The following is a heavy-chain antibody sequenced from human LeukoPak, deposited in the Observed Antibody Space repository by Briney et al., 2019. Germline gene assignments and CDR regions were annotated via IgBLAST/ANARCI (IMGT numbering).Heavy chain of an antibody. CDR2: IIPIFGTA. J-gene: IGHJ4*02. CDR3: ASQEYYYDSSGYPFDY. V-gene: IGHV1-69*13. Sequence: SVKVSCTASGGTFSSYAISWVRQAPGQGLEWMGGIIPIFGTANYAQKFQGRVTITADESTSTAYMELSSLRSEDTAVYYCASQEYYYDSSGYPFDYWGQGTLVTVSS. D-gene: IGHD3-22*01. CDR1: GGTFSSYA.